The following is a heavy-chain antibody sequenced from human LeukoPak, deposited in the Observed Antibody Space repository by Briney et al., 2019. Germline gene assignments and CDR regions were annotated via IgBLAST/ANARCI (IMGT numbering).Heavy chain of an antibody. J-gene: IGHJ3*02. CDR1: EFLVSSDY. CDR3: ARRAGPGPIDAFDI. CDR2: IYTNGTT. V-gene: IGHV3-66*01. Sequence: GGSLRLSCAASEFLVSSDYMIWVRQAPGKGLEWVSVIYTNGTTYYADSVKGRFTISRDNSKSPLYLQMNSLRAEDTAVYYCARRAGPGPIDAFDIWGQGTMVTVSS. D-gene: IGHD2-8*02.